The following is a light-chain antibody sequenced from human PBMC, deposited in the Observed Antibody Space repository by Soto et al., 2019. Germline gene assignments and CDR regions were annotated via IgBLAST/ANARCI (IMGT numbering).Light chain of an antibody. J-gene: IGKJ1*01. Sequence: EIVLTQSPGTLSLSPGERATLSCRASQSVSSSYLAWYQQKPGQAPRLLIYDASSRATGIPDRFSGSRSGTDFTLTISRLEPEDFAVYYCQQYGSSPGTFGQGTKVEVK. CDR3: QQYGSSPGT. V-gene: IGKV3-20*01. CDR1: QSVSSSY. CDR2: DAS.